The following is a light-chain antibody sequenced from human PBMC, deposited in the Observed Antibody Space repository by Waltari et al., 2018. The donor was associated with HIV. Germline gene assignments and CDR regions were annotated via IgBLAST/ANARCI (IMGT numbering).Light chain of an antibody. J-gene: IGLJ2*01. Sequence: QSALTQHASVSGFPGQSITISCTGTNSDVGGYNYVSWYQQFPGKAPKLLISEVSNRPSGVSSRFSGSKSGNTASLTISGLQAEDEADYYCASYTSISTVVFGGGTKLTVL. V-gene: IGLV2-14*01. CDR3: ASYTSISTVV. CDR1: NSDVGGYNY. CDR2: EVS.